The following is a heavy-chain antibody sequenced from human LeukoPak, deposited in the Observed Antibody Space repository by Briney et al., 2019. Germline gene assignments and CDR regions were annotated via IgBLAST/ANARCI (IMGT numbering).Heavy chain of an antibody. CDR2: ISYDGSNK. D-gene: IGHD3-22*01. Sequence: GGSLRLSCAASGFTFSSYAMHWVRQAPGKGLEGVAVISYDGSNKYYADSVKGRFTISRDNSKNTLYLQMNSLRAEDTAVYYCARGANAYDSSGPFDYWGQGTLVTVSS. J-gene: IGHJ4*02. V-gene: IGHV3-30-3*01. CDR1: GFTFSSYA. CDR3: ARGANAYDSSGPFDY.